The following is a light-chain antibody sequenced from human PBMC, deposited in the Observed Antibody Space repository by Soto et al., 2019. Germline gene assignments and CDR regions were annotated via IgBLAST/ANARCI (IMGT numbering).Light chain of an antibody. CDR1: HSVSSSY. CDR3: QQYDSSPRT. CDR2: GAS. J-gene: IGKJ1*01. Sequence: EIVLTQSPGTLSLSPGERATLSCRASHSVSSSYLAWYQQKPGQAPSLLIYGASNRATGIPDRFSGSGSGTDFTLNISRLEPEDFAVYYCQQYDSSPRTFGQGTKVAI. V-gene: IGKV3-20*01.